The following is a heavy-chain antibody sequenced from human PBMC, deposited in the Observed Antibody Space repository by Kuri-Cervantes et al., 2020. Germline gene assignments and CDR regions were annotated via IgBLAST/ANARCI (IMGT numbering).Heavy chain of an antibody. CDR3: ARVGYSYATYGMDV. CDR2: IFYSGRT. D-gene: IGHD5-18*01. V-gene: IGHV4-39*07. J-gene: IGHJ6*02. CDR1: GGSISSSSYY. Sequence: GSLRLSCTVSGGSISSSSYYWGWIRQPPGKGLEWIGSIFYSGRTYDNPSLKSRVTISVDTSKNQFSLKLSSVTAADTAVYYCARVGYSYATYGMDVWGQGTTVTVSS.